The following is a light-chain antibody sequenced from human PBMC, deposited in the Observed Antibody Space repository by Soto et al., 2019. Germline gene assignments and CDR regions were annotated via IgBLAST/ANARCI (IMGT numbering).Light chain of an antibody. CDR2: SND. CDR1: RSNIGSNN. V-gene: IGLV1-44*01. CDR3: AAWDDSLNGVYV. Sequence: QSVLTQPPSASGTPGQRVTISCSGSRSNIGSNNVYWYQQLPGTAPKLLIYSNDKRPSGVPDRFSGSKSGTSASLAISGPQSEAEADYYCAAWDDSLNGVYVFGPGTKVTVL. J-gene: IGLJ1*01.